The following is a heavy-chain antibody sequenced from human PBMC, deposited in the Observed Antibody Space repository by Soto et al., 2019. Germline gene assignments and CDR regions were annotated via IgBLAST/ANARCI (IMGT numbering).Heavy chain of an antibody. V-gene: IGHV1-2*04. D-gene: IGHD5-18*01. Sequence: ASVKVSCKASGYTFTGYYMHWVRQAPGQGLEWMGWINPNSGGTNYAQKFQGWVTMTRDTSISTAYMELSSLRSDDTAVYYCARDQRYSYGLYGMDVWGQGTTVTVSS. CDR1: GYTFTGYY. J-gene: IGHJ6*02. CDR2: INPNSGGT. CDR3: ARDQRYSYGLYGMDV.